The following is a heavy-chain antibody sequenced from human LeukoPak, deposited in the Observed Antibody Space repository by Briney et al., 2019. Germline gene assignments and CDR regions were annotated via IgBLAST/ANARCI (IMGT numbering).Heavy chain of an antibody. V-gene: IGHV3-74*01. CDR2: LNSDGSST. J-gene: IGHJ6*02. Sequence: GGSLRLSCAASGLTFGTHWMHWVRQAPGKGLVWVSRLNSDGSSTHYAGSVQGRFTISRDNAKNTLYLQMNSLRAEDTAVYYCAREYYYNIDVWGQGTTVTVSS. CDR1: GLTFGTHW. CDR3: AREYYYNIDV.